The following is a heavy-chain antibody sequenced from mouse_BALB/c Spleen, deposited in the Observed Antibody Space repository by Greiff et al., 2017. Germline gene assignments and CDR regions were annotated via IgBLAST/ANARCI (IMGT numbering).Heavy chain of an antibody. V-gene: IGHV5-9*03. CDR2: ISSGGGNT. J-gene: IGHJ2*01. Sequence: EVKLVESGGGLVKPGGSLKLSCAASGFTFSSYTMSWVRQTPEKRLEWVATISSGGGNTYYPDSVKGRFTISRDNAKNNLYLQMSSLRSEDTALYYCARGSTMIYFDYWGQGTTLTVSS. D-gene: IGHD2-4*01. CDR3: ARGSTMIYFDY. CDR1: GFTFSSYT.